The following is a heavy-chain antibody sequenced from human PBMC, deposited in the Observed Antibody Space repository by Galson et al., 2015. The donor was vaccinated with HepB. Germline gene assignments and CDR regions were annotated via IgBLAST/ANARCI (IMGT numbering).Heavy chain of an antibody. D-gene: IGHD1-14*01. CDR1: GFTFSSYN. V-gene: IGHV3-21*01. CDR3: ASAGTYY. CDR2: ISSSSNYI. J-gene: IGHJ4*02. Sequence: SLRLSCAASGFTFSSYNMNWVRQAPGKGLEWVSSISSSSNYIYYADSVKGRFTISRDNAKNSLYLQMNSLRAEDTAVYYCASAGTYYWGQGTLVTVSS.